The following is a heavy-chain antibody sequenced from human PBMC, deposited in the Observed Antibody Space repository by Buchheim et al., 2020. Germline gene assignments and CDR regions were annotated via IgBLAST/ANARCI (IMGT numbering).Heavy chain of an antibody. CDR2: INHSGST. CDR1: GGSFSGYY. V-gene: IGHV4-34*01. Sequence: QVQLQQWGAGLLKPSETLSLTCAVYGGSFSGYYWSWIRQPPGKGLEWIGEINHSGSTNYNPSLKSRVTISVDTSKNQFSLKLSSVTAADTAVYYCARERYYYGSGSYYPYYYYSMDVWGQGTT. D-gene: IGHD3-10*01. CDR3: ARERYYYGSGSYYPYYYYSMDV. J-gene: IGHJ6*02.